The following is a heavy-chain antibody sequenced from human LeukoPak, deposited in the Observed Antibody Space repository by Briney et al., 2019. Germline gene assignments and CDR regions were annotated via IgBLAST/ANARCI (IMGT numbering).Heavy chain of an antibody. CDR1: GGTFSSYA. D-gene: IGHD2-2*01. CDR3: ARTSTNIVVVPAAIPGMDV. V-gene: IGHV1-69*13. J-gene: IGHJ6*02. Sequence: GASVKVSCKASGGTFSSYAISWVRQAPGQGLEWMGGIIPIFGTANYAQKFQGRVTITADESTSTAYMELSSLRSEDTAVYYCARTSTNIVVVPAAIPGMDVWGQGTTVTVSS. CDR2: IIPIFGTA.